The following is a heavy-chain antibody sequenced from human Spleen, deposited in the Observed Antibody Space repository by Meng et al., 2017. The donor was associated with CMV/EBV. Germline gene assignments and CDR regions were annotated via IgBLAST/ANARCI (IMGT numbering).Heavy chain of an antibody. Sequence: GESLKISCAASGFTFGSYAMNWVRQAPGKGLEWVSSISSSSSYIYYADSVKGRFTISRDNAKNSLYLQMNSLRAEDTAVYYCARWEPLDYWGQGTLVTVSS. V-gene: IGHV3-21*01. J-gene: IGHJ4*02. CDR2: ISSSSSYI. D-gene: IGHD1-26*01. CDR1: GFTFGSYA. CDR3: ARWEPLDY.